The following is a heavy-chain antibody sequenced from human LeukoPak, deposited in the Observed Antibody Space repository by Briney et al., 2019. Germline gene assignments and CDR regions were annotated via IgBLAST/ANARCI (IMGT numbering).Heavy chain of an antibody. J-gene: IGHJ4*02. CDR1: EFSVGSNY. CDR3: ARAGPSSSWHQFDY. CDR2: IYSGGST. D-gene: IGHD6-13*01. V-gene: IGHV3-66*01. Sequence: GGSLRLSCAASEFSVGSNYMTWVRQAPGKGLEWVSVIYSGGSTYYADSVKGRFTISRDNSKNTLYLQMNRLRAEDTAVYYCARAGPSSSWHQFDYWGQGTLVTVSS.